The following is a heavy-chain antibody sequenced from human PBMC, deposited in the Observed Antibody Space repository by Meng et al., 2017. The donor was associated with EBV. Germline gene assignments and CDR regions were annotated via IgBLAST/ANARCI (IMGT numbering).Heavy chain of an antibody. Sequence: QVQLQESGPGLVKPSETLSLTCTVSGGSVNNESYYWGWIRQPPGKGLEYIGYIYYTGSTNYNSSLKSRVTISLDKSKNQFSLKLTSLTAADPAIYYCARGDYTNYPRWFDPWGQGTLVTVSS. CDR1: GGSVNNESYY. D-gene: IGHD4-11*01. J-gene: IGHJ5*02. CDR3: ARGDYTNYPRWFDP. CDR2: IYYTGST. V-gene: IGHV4-61*01.